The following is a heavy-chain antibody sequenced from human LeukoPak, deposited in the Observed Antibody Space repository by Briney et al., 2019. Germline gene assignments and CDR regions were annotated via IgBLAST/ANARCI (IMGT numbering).Heavy chain of an antibody. CDR3: ARALFDDSSGYQAFDI. J-gene: IGHJ3*02. D-gene: IGHD3-22*01. CDR2: IYYSGST. Sequence: SETLSLTCTVSGGSISSGGYYWSWIRQHPGKGLEWIGYIYYSGSTYYNPFLKSRVTISVDTSKNQFSLKLSSVTAADTAVYYCARALFDDSSGYQAFDIWGQGTMVTVSS. CDR1: GGSISSGGYY. V-gene: IGHV4-31*03.